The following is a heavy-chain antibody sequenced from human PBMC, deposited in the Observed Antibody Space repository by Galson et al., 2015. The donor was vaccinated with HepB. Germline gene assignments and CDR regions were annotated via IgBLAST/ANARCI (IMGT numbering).Heavy chain of an antibody. D-gene: IGHD3-10*01. Sequence: SVKVSCKASGYTFTSYDINWVRQATGQGLEWMGWMNPNSGNTGYAQKFQGRVTMTRNTSISTAYMELSSLRSEDTAVYYCARAPLFFGGFRRCYYYYMDVWGKGTTVTVSS. CDR3: ARAPLFFGGFRRCYYYYMDV. CDR2: MNPNSGNT. CDR1: GYTFTSYD. V-gene: IGHV1-8*01. J-gene: IGHJ6*03.